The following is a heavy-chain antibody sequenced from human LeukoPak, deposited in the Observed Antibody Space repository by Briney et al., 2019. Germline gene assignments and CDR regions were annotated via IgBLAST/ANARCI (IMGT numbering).Heavy chain of an antibody. CDR3: AKSAVIIGYFDY. CDR1: GFTFTNYA. CDR2: ISYDGSNE. D-gene: IGHD2-21*01. V-gene: IGHV3-30*18. J-gene: IGHJ4*02. Sequence: GGSLRLSCAASGFTFTNYAMHWVRQAPGKGLEWVAVISYDGSNEYYADSVEGRFSISRDNSKNTVILQMDSLTPEDTAVYFCAKSAVIIGYFDYWGQGTLVTVSA.